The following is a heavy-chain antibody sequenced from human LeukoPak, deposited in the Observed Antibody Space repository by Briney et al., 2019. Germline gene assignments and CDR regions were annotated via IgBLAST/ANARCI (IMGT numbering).Heavy chain of an antibody. CDR2: IYYSGST. D-gene: IGHD1-26*01. V-gene: IGHV4-59*11. CDR1: GGSISSHY. Sequence: PSETLSLTCTVSGGSISSHYWSWIRQPPGKGLEWIGYIYYSGSTNYNPSLKSRVTISVDTSKNQFSLKLSSVTAADTAVYYCARGRVSGGATRNYFDYWGQGTLVTVSS. J-gene: IGHJ4*02. CDR3: ARGRVSGGATRNYFDY.